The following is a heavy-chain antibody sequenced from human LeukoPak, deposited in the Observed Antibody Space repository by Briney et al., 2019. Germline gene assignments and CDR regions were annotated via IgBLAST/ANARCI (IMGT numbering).Heavy chain of an antibody. J-gene: IGHJ4*02. Sequence: SQTLSLTCTVSGVSISSGGYYWSWIRQPPGKGLEWIGYIYHSGSTYYNPSLKGRVTISVDRSKNQFSLKLSSVTAADTAVYYCARDGRGSYTDWGQGTLVTVSS. V-gene: IGHV4-30-2*01. D-gene: IGHD1-26*01. CDR2: IYHSGST. CDR3: ARDGRGSYTD. CDR1: GVSISSGGYY.